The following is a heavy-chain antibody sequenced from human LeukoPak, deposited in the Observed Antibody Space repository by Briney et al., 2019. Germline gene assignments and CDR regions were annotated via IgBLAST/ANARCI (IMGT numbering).Heavy chain of an antibody. CDR1: GYTFTSYG. CDR3: ARDKEDIVVVPAAISWFDP. J-gene: IGHJ5*02. V-gene: IGHV1-18*01. Sequence: APVKVSCKASGYTFTSYGISWVRQAPGQGLEWMGWISAYNGNTNYAQKLQGRVTMTTDTSTSTAYMELRSLRSDDTAVYYCARDKEDIVVVPAAISWFDPWGQGTLVTVSS. D-gene: IGHD2-2*02. CDR2: ISAYNGNT.